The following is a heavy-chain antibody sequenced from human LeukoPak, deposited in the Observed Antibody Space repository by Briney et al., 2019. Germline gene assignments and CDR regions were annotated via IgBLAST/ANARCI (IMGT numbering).Heavy chain of an antibody. CDR2: IYYSGST. J-gene: IGHJ4*02. CDR3: ARVRFGELAYIDY. D-gene: IGHD3-16*01. CDR1: GGSISSSSYY. V-gene: IGHV4-39*07. Sequence: SETLSLTCTVSGGSISSSSYYWGWIRQPPGKGLEWIGSIYYSGSTYYNPSLKSRVTISVDTSKNQFSLKLSSVTVADTAVYYCARVRFGELAYIDYWGQGTLVTVSS.